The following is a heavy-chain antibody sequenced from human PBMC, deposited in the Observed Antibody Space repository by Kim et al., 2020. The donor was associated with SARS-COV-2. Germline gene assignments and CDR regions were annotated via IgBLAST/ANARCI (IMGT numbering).Heavy chain of an antibody. J-gene: IGHJ5*01. Sequence: SETLSLTCAVYGGSFSGYYWSWIRQPPGKGLEWIWEINHSGSTNYNPSLKSRVTISVDTSKNQFSLKLSSVTAADTAVYYCARGGRGYSGRDPWFDSWGQRTLVTVSS. CDR3: ARGGRGYSGRDPWFDS. CDR2: INHSGST. V-gene: IGHV4-34*01. CDR1: GGSFSGYY. D-gene: IGHD1-26*01.